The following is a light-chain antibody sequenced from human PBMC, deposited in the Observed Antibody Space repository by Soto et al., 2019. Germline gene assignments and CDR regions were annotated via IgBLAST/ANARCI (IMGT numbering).Light chain of an antibody. J-gene: IGKJ1*01. CDR1: QSVSSY. V-gene: IGKV3-20*01. CDR2: GAS. CDR3: QQTSSPPWT. Sequence: EIVLTQSPGTLSLSAGERATLSCRASQSVSSYLAWYQQKPGQAPRLLIYGASSRATGIPDRFSGSGSGTDFTLTISSLQPEDFATYYCQQTSSPPWTFGQGTKVDIK.